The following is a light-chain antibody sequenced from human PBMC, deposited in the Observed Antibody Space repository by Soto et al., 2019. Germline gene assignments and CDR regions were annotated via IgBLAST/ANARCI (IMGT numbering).Light chain of an antibody. CDR1: SSDVGIYNY. Sequence: QSALTQPASVSGSPGQSITISCTGTSSDVGIYNYVSWYQQHPGKAPKLMIYEVSNRPSGVSNRFSGSKSGNTASLTISGLQAEDEADYYCSSYTTSSTLVFGGGPKLTVL. V-gene: IGLV2-14*01. CDR3: SSYTTSSTLV. CDR2: EVS. J-gene: IGLJ3*02.